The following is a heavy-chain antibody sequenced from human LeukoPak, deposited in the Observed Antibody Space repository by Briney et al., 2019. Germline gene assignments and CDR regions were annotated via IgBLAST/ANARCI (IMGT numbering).Heavy chain of an antibody. Sequence: GASVKVSCKTSGYTFTGYYIHWVRQAPGQGLEWMGWMNPNSGGTNYAQKFQGRVTMTRDTSISTAYMELSRLRSDDTAVYYCARVHPGVWEWLPLDYWGQGTLVTVSS. J-gene: IGHJ4*02. D-gene: IGHD3-3*01. CDR2: MNPNSGGT. V-gene: IGHV1-2*02. CDR1: GYTFTGYY. CDR3: ARVHPGVWEWLPLDY.